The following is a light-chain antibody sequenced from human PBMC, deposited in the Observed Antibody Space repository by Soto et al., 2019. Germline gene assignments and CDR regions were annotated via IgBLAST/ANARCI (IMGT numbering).Light chain of an antibody. Sequence: IVMTQSPATLSVSPGERATFSCRASQSVSSSYLAWYQQKPGQAPRLLIYGASTRATGVPARFSGSGSGTEFTLTISSLQSEDFAVYFCQTVDKWPLFGQGTRLEIK. J-gene: IGKJ5*01. V-gene: IGKV3-15*01. CDR2: GAS. CDR1: QSVSSSY. CDR3: QTVDKWPL.